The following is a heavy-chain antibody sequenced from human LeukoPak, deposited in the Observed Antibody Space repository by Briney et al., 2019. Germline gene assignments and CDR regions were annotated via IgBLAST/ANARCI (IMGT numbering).Heavy chain of an antibody. Sequence: ASVKVSCKASGYTFSSYGVSWVRQAPGQGLEWMGWISVYNGNTNYAQRLQGRVTMTTDTSTSTAYMELRSLRSDDTAIYYCARQVDIPMGLPDYWGQGTLVTVSS. CDR1: GYTFSSYG. J-gene: IGHJ4*02. V-gene: IGHV1-18*01. D-gene: IGHD5-18*01. CDR3: ARQVDIPMGLPDY. CDR2: ISVYNGNT.